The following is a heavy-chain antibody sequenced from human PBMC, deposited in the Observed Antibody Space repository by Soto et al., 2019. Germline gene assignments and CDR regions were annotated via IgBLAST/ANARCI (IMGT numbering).Heavy chain of an antibody. D-gene: IGHD5-18*01. CDR3: ERGLDTDMATYYFDY. CDR2: IYYSGST. Sequence: SETLSLTCTVSGGSISSGGYYWRWIRQHPGKGLEWIGYIYYSGSTYYNPSLKSRVTISVDTSKNQFSLKLSSVTAADTAVYYCERGLDTDMATYYFDYWGQGTLVTVS. V-gene: IGHV4-31*03. J-gene: IGHJ4*02. CDR1: GGSISSGGYY.